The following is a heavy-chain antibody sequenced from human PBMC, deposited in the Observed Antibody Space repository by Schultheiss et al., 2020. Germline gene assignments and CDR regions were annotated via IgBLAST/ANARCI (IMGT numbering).Heavy chain of an antibody. CDR1: GFTFSSYW. V-gene: IGHV3-74*01. Sequence: GGSLRLSCAASGFTFSSYWMHWVRQAPGKGLVWVSRINSDGSSTSYADSVKGRFTISRDNSKNTLYLQMNSLKTKDTAVYYCTTRTYYYDSSGYCESDYWGQGTLVTVSS. J-gene: IGHJ4*02. D-gene: IGHD3-22*01. CDR2: INSDGSST. CDR3: TTRTYYYDSSGYCESDY.